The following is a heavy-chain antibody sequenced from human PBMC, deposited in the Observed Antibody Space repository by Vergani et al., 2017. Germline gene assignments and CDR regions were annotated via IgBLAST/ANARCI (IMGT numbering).Heavy chain of an antibody. CDR3: ARDNSDCNSTSCQRFDY. Sequence: EVQLVESGGGLVQPGGSLRLSCAASGFTVSSNYMSWVRQAPGKGLEWVSVIYSGGSTYYADSVKGRFTISRDNTKNTLYLQMNSLRAENTAVYYCARDNSDCNSTSCQRFDYWGQGTLVTVSS. J-gene: IGHJ4*02. V-gene: IGHV3-66*02. CDR1: GFTVSSNY. CDR2: IYSGGST. D-gene: IGHD2-2*01.